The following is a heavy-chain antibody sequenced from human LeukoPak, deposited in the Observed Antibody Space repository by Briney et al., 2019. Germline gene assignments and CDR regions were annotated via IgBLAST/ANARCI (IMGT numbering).Heavy chain of an antibody. CDR2: ISAYNGNT. V-gene: IGHV1-18*01. CDR3: ARDNYYYDSSAYYPYNFDY. Sequence: ASVKVSCKASGYAFTSYGISWVRQAPGQGLEWMGWISAYNGNTNYAQKLQGRVTMTTDTSTSTAYMELRSLRSDDTAVYYCARDNYYYDSSAYYPYNFDYWGQGTLVTVSS. J-gene: IGHJ4*02. D-gene: IGHD3-22*01. CDR1: GYAFTSYG.